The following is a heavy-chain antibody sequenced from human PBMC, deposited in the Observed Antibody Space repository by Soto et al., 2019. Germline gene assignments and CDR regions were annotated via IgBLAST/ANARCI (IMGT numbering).Heavy chain of an antibody. CDR1: GGTFSSYA. D-gene: IGHD3-22*01. CDR3: ARDPYDSSGYYYYYYGMDV. V-gene: IGHV1-69*13. J-gene: IGHJ6*02. Sequence: SVKVSCKASGGTFSSYAISWVRQAPGQGLEWMGGIIPIFGTASYAQKFQGRVTITADESTSTAYMELSSLRSEDTAVYYCARDPYDSSGYYYYYYGMDVWGQGTTVTVSS. CDR2: IIPIFGTA.